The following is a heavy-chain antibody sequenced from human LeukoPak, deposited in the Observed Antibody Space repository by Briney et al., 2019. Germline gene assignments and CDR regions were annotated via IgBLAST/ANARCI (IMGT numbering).Heavy chain of an antibody. CDR1: GGSISSYY. CDR3: ARQRGSSIGDYVSWFDP. J-gene: IGHJ5*02. CDR2: IYTSGST. D-gene: IGHD4-17*01. V-gene: IGHV4-4*07. Sequence: PSETLSLTCTVSGGSISSYYWSWIRQPAGKGLEWIGRIYTSGSTNYNPSLKSRVTISVDTSKNQFSLKLSSVTAADTAVYYCARQRGSSIGDYVSWFDPWGQGTLVTVSS.